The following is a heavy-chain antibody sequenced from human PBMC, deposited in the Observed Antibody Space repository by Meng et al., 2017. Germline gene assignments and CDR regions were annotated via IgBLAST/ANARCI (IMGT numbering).Heavy chain of an antibody. CDR1: GFTASSNY. J-gene: IGHJ4*02. Sequence: GESLKISCAASGFTASSNYMSWVRQAPGKGLEWVSVIYSGGSTYYADSVKGRFTISRDNSKNTLYLQMNSLRAEDTAVYYCARDGWGAPGYWGQGTLVTVSS. CDR3: ARDGWGAPGY. CDR2: IYSGGST. V-gene: IGHV3-66*02. D-gene: IGHD1-26*01.